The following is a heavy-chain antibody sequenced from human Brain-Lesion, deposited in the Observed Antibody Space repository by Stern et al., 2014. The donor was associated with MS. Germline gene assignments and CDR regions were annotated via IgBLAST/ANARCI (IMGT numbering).Heavy chain of an antibody. D-gene: IGHD1-14*01. CDR1: GFTFDDYA. CDR2: ISWNSGTI. V-gene: IGHV3-9*01. Sequence: VHLVESGGDLLQPGRSLRLSCAAFGFTFDDYAMHLVRLGPGKVLEWVPGISWNSGTIGDADSVKGRFTTSRDNAYSSLYLQMNSLRPEDTALYYCARDITGSSAYFAYWGQGTLVTVSS. CDR3: ARDITGSSAYFAY. J-gene: IGHJ4*02.